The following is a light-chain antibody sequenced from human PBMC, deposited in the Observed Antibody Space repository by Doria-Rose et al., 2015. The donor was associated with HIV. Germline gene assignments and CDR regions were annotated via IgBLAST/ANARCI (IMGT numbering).Light chain of an antibody. J-gene: IGLJ3*02. Sequence: QTVVTQEPSSSASLGGTVTLTCGLTSGPVTGAYYPSWHQQTPGQAPRTLIYNTYSLSSGVSDRFSGSILGNKAALTISGAQADDESDYHCVLYMGSGIWMFGGGTKLTVL. CDR1: SGPVTGAYY. CDR2: NTY. CDR3: VLYMGSGIWM. V-gene: IGLV8-61*01.